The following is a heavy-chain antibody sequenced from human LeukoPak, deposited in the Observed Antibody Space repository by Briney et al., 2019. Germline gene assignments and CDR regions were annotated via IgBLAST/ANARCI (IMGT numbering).Heavy chain of an antibody. V-gene: IGHV3-64*02. CDR1: GFTFDDYA. J-gene: IGHJ4*02. Sequence: GGSLRLSCAASGFTFDDYAMHWVRQAPGMGLEYVSAISSNGGSTYYADSVKGRFTISRDNSKNTLYLQMGSLRAEDMAVYYCARDGDGYNYVDYWGQGTLVTVSS. CDR3: ARDGDGYNYVDY. D-gene: IGHD5-24*01. CDR2: ISSNGGST.